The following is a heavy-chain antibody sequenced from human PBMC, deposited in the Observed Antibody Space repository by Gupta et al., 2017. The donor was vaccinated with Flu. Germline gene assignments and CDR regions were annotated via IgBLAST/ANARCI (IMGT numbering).Heavy chain of an antibody. CDR3: AKDRYCSSTSCPYYYYGMDV. CDR2: ISGSGGST. Sequence: WVRQAPGKGLEWVSAISGSGGSTYYADSVKGRFTISRDNSKNTLYLQRNSLRAEDTAVYYCAKDRYCSSTSCPYYYYGMDVWGQGTTVTVSS. V-gene: IGHV3-23*01. D-gene: IGHD2-2*01. J-gene: IGHJ6*02.